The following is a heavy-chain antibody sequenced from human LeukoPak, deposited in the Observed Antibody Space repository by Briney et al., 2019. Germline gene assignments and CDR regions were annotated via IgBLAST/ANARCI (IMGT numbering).Heavy chain of an antibody. Sequence: ASVKVSCKASGYTFTSYGISWVRQAPGQGLEWMGGIIPIFGTANYAQKFQGRVTITADESTSTAYMELSSLRSEDTAVYYCAIRRYCSSTSCYAPFDYWGQGALVTVSS. J-gene: IGHJ4*02. CDR1: GYTFTSYG. V-gene: IGHV1-69*13. CDR3: AIRRYCSSTSCYAPFDY. CDR2: IIPIFGTA. D-gene: IGHD2-2*01.